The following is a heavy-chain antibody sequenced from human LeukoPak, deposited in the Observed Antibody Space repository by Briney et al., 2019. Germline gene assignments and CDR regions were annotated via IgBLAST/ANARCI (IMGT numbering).Heavy chain of an antibody. D-gene: IGHD2-15*01. CDR2: IIPIFGTA. CDR1: GGTFSSYA. CDR3: ARENCSGGSCYNHFDY. Sequence: SVTVSCKASGGTFSSYAISWVRQAPGQGLEWMGGIIPIFGTANYAQKFQGRVTITADESTSTAYMELSSLRSEDTAVYYCARENCSGGSCYNHFDYWGQGTLVTVSS. J-gene: IGHJ4*02. V-gene: IGHV1-69*01.